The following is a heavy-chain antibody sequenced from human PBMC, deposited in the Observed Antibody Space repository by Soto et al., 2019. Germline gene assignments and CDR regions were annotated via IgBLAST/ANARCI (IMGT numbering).Heavy chain of an antibody. V-gene: IGHV1-69*18. CDR1: GGTFSSSA. CDR2: IIPVFGTS. Sequence: QVQLVQSGAEVKKPGSSVKVSCRASGGTFSSSAISWVRQAPGQGLEWLGSIIPVFGTSNYAQRFQGRVTFTADESTSTTYMELRSLRAEDTAVYYCSRDVRISTDDSFYYAMDVWGQGTTVTVSS. D-gene: IGHD2-15*01. J-gene: IGHJ6*02. CDR3: SRDVRISTDDSFYYAMDV.